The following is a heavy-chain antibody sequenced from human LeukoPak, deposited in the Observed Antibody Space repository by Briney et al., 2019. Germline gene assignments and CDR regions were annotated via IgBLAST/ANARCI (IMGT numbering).Heavy chain of an antibody. CDR3: ARLQLAGGGSGSPSRTDYGMDV. J-gene: IGHJ6*02. V-gene: IGHV5-51*01. Sequence: GESLKISCKGSGYNFTNYWIAWVRQMPGKGLEWMGIIFPGDCDATYSPSFQGQVTISADKSISTAYMQWSSLRASDTAMYYCARLQLAGGGSGSPSRTDYGMDVWGQGTTVTVSS. D-gene: IGHD3-10*01. CDR2: IFPGDCDA. CDR1: GYNFTNYW.